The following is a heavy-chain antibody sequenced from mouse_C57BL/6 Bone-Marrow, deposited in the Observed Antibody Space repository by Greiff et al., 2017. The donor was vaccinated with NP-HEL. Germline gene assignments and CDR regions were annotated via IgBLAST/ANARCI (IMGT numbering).Heavy chain of an antibody. Sequence: QVQLQQSGAELVRPGASVTLSCKASGYTFTDYEMHWVKQTPVHGLEWIGAIDPETGGTAYNQKFKGKAILTADKSSSTAYMELRSLTSEDSAVYYCTRGVITTVVDRDYWGQGTTLTVSS. CDR3: TRGVITTVVDRDY. V-gene: IGHV1-15*01. CDR2: IDPETGGT. J-gene: IGHJ2*01. CDR1: GYTFTDYE. D-gene: IGHD1-1*01.